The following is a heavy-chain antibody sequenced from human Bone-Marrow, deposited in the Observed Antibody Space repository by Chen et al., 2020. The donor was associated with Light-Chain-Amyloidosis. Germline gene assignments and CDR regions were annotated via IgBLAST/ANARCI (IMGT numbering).Heavy chain of an antibody. Sequence: EVQLEQSGTEVQKPGESLKISCKGSGYTFPNYWIGWVRQMPGKGLEWMGVIYPDDSDARYSPSFEGQVTISADKSITTAYLQWRSLKASDTAMYYCARRRDGYNFDYWGQGTLVTVSS. J-gene: IGHJ4*02. CDR2: IYPDDSDA. CDR3: ARRRDGYNFDY. V-gene: IGHV5-51*01. CDR1: GYTFPNYW. D-gene: IGHD5-12*01.